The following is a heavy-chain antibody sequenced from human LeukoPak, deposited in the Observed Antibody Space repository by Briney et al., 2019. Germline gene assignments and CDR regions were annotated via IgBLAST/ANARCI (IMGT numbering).Heavy chain of an antibody. CDR1: GLTFSSYA. CDR2: IRGNGDTA. CDR3: AKGQELDDGVFDS. J-gene: IGHJ4*02. D-gene: IGHD1-1*01. V-gene: IGHV3-23*01. Sequence: GGSLRLSCAVSGLTFSSYAMSWVRQAPGKGLEWVSTIRGNGDTAYNADSVRGRFAISRDDSKNALFLQMNSLRLEDTAIYYCAKGQELDDGVFDSWGQGTRVTVSS.